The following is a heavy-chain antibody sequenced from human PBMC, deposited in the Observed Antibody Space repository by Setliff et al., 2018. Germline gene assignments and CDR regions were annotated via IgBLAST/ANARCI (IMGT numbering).Heavy chain of an antibody. Sequence: SETLSLTCTVSGDSISNYYWNWIRQPAGKGLEWIGRIHSSGTTNYNPSLKSRVTVSLDTSKNQFSLKLTSMTAADTAVYYCAKVQESIVGALEYWGQGALVTVSS. J-gene: IGHJ4*02. CDR3: AKVQESIVGALEY. CDR1: GDSISNYY. CDR2: IHSSGTT. V-gene: IGHV4-4*07. D-gene: IGHD1-26*01.